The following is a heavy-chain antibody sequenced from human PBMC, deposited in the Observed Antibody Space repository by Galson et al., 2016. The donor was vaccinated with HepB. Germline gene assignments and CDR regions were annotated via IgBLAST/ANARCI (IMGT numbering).Heavy chain of an antibody. CDR3: ARESTGRGVDAFDI. J-gene: IGHJ3*02. CDR1: GFTLRTYA. CDR2: ITGADADT. D-gene: IGHD3-16*01. Sequence: SLRLSCAATGFTLRTYAMSWVRQGPGKGLEWVSGITGADADTYYADAVKGRFTISRENAKNSLYLQMNSLTAGDTAVDYCARESTGRGVDAFDIWGQGTMVIVSS. V-gene: IGHV3-23*01.